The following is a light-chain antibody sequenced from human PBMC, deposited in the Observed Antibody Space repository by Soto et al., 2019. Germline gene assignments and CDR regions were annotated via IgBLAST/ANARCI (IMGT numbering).Light chain of an antibody. CDR1: SSDVGGYNY. Sequence: QSALTQPASVSGSPGQSITISCTGTSSDVGGYNYVSWNQQHPGKATKLMIYDVSNRPSGVSNRFSGSESGNTASLTISGLQAEDEADYYCSSYTSSSTLGVFGTGTKVTVL. J-gene: IGLJ1*01. V-gene: IGLV2-14*01. CDR3: SSYTSSSTLGV. CDR2: DVS.